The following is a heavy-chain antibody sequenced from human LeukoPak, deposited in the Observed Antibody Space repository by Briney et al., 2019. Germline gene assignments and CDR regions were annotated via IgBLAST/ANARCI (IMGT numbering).Heavy chain of an antibody. D-gene: IGHD5-18*01. Sequence: ASVKVSCKASGYTFTCYYMHWVRQAPGQGLEWMGWINPNSGGTNYAQKFQGWVTMTRDTSISTAYMELSRLRSDDTAVYYCARAGYSYGPGAPNWFDPWGQGNLVTVSS. CDR2: INPNSGGT. CDR3: ARAGYSYGPGAPNWFDP. CDR1: GYTFTCYY. J-gene: IGHJ5*02. V-gene: IGHV1-2*04.